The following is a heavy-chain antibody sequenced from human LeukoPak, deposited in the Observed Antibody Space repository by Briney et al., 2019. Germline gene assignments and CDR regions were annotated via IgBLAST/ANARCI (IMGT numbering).Heavy chain of an antibody. CDR3: ARELLHSSGWSYYYYYYYMDV. CDR2: IKQDGSEK. Sequence: GGSLRLSCAASGFTFSSYWMSWVRQAPGKGLEWVANIKQDGSEKYYVDSVKGRFTISRDNAKNSLYLQMNSLRAEDTAVYYCARELLHSSGWSYYYYYYYMDVWGKGTTVTVSS. CDR1: GFTFSSYW. D-gene: IGHD6-19*01. V-gene: IGHV3-7*01. J-gene: IGHJ6*03.